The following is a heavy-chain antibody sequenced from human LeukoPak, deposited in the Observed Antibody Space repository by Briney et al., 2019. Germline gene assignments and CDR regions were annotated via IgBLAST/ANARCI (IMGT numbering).Heavy chain of an antibody. J-gene: IGHJ3*02. CDR2: ISSSSTTI. V-gene: IGHV3-48*04. CDR3: ARDQYGDYINAFDI. Sequence: GGSLRLSCAASEFSFSRYSMNWVRQAPGKGLEWLSYISSSSTTIYYADSVEGGFTISRDNAKNSLYLQMHSLRAEDTAVYYCARDQYGDYINAFDIWGHGTMVTVSS. D-gene: IGHD4-17*01. CDR1: EFSFSRYS.